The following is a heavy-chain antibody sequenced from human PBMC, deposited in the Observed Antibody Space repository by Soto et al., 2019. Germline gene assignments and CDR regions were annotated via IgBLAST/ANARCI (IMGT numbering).Heavy chain of an antibody. V-gene: IGHV1-18*01. CDR1: GYTFTSYG. D-gene: IGHD3-9*01. CDR2: INAYNGNT. CDR3: ARGDWPYYFDY. J-gene: IGHJ4*02. Sequence: QGQLVQSGAEVKKPGAAVKVSCKSSGYTFTSYGIRWVRQAPGQGLEWMGWINAYNGNTDYAQKFQGSVTMTKDTSTSTADMELRSLRSDDTGVYDCARGDWPYYFDYWGQGTMVTVSS.